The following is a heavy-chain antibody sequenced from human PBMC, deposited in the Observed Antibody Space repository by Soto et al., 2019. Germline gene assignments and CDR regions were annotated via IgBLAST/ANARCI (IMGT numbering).Heavy chain of an antibody. CDR3: AKDRGCISTSGYSYYYYGMDV. V-gene: IGHV3-30*18. J-gene: IGHJ6*02. D-gene: IGHD2-2*02. CDR1: GFTFSSYG. CDR2: ISYDGSNK. Sequence: QVQLVESGGGVVQPARSLRLSCAASGFTFSSYGLHWVRQAPGKGLEWVAVISYDGSNKYYADSVKGRFTISKDNSKNTLYQQMNSLIAEDTAVYYCAKDRGCISTSGYSYYYYGMDVWGQGTTVTVSS.